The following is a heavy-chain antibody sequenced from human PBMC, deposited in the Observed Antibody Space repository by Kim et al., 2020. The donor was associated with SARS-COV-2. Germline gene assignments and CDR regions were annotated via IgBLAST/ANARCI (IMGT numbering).Heavy chain of an antibody. Sequence: GGSLRLSCAASGFTFSSYSMNWVRQAPGKGLEWVSYISSSSSTIYYADSVKGRFTISRDNAKNTLYLQMNSLRDEDTAVYYCARENYSSGWFFDYWGQGTLVTVSS. D-gene: IGHD6-19*01. CDR3: ARENYSSGWFFDY. CDR1: GFTFSSYS. V-gene: IGHV3-48*02. CDR2: ISSSSSTI. J-gene: IGHJ4*02.